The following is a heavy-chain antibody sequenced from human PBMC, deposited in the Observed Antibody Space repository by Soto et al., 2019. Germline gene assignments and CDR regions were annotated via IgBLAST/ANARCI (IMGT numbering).Heavy chain of an antibody. V-gene: IGHV1-8*01. CDR3: AREDRGDGYFDWLPRTQYYYYGMDV. CDR2: MNPYSGNT. CDR1: GYTFTNYD. Sequence: ASVKVSCKASGYTFTNYDINWVRQATGQGLEWMGWMNPYSGNTDYAQQLQGRVTMTTDTSTSTAYMELRSLRSDDTAVYYCAREDRGDGYFDWLPRTQYYYYGMDVWGQGTTVTVSS. J-gene: IGHJ6*02. D-gene: IGHD3-9*01.